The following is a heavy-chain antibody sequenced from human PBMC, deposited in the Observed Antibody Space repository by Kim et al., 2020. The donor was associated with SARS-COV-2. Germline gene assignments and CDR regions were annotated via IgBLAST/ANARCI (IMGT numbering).Heavy chain of an antibody. V-gene: IGHV4-30-2*01. Sequence: SETLSLTCAVSGGSISSGGYSWSWIRQPPGKGLEWIGYIYHSGSTYYNPSLKSRVTISVDRSKNQFSLKLSSVTAADTAVYYCAREVTSAWFDPWGQGTLVTVSS. CDR3: AREVTSAWFDP. J-gene: IGHJ5*02. CDR2: IYHSGST. D-gene: IGHD5-18*01. CDR1: GGSISSGGYS.